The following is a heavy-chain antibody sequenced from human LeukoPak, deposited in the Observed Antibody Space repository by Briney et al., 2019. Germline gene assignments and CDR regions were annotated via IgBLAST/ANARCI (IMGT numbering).Heavy chain of an antibody. CDR3: ARGWGFDF. D-gene: IGHD7-27*01. CDR1: GDSVSSTNTA. CDR2: TYYRTKWYT. Sequence: SQTLSLTCAISGDSVSSTNTAWNWIRQSPSRGLEWLGRTYYRTKWYTDYAVSVKSRITINPDTSKNQFSLQLNSLTPGDTAVYYCARGWGFDFWGQGTLVTVSS. V-gene: IGHV6-1*01. J-gene: IGHJ4*02.